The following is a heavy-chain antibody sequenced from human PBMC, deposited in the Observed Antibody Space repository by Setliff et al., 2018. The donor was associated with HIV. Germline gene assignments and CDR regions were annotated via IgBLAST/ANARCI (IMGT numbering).Heavy chain of an antibody. CDR3: ARKLGVTYYYFDS. Sequence: PSENLSLTCTVSGGYISSGSHYWRWIRQSAGKGLEWIGHIYTSGFTNYNPSLKSRVTISVDTSKNQFSRKLSSVTAADTAVYYCARKLGVTYYYFDSWGQGTLVTVSS. J-gene: IGHJ4*02. D-gene: IGHD2-21*02. V-gene: IGHV4-61*09. CDR1: GGYISSGSHY. CDR2: IYTSGFT.